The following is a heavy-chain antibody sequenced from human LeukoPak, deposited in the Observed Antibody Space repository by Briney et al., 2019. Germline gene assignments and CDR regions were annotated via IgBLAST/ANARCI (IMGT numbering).Heavy chain of an antibody. CDR3: ARDPSYSSSWYWYFDL. V-gene: IGHV1-69*04. CDR2: IIPILGIA. D-gene: IGHD6-13*01. CDR1: GGTFIIYA. Sequence: ASVTVSCTSSGGTFIIYAISWVRQAPGQGLEWMGRIIPILGIANYAHKFQGRATITADKSTSTAYMELSSLRSEDTAVYYCARDPSYSSSWYWYFDLWGRGTLVTVSS. J-gene: IGHJ2*01.